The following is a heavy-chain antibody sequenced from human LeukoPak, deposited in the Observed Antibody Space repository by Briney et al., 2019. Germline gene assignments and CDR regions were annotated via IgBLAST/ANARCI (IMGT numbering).Heavy chain of an antibody. CDR1: GFIFNTYA. CDR3: ARGLYGSGSYSTFGY. V-gene: IGHV3-48*03. Sequence: GGSLRLSCAASGFIFNTYAMSWVRQAPGKGLEWVSYISSSGSTIYYADSVKGRFTISRDNAKNSLYLQMNSLRAEDTAVYYCARGLYGSGSYSTFGYWGQGTLVTVSS. CDR2: ISSSGSTI. D-gene: IGHD3-10*01. J-gene: IGHJ4*02.